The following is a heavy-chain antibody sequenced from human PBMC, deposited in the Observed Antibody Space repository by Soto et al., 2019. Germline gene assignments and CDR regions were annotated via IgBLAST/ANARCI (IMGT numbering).Heavy chain of an antibody. J-gene: IGHJ5*02. CDR2: IYHGGST. Sequence: SETLSLTCAVSGYSISSGYYWGWLRQPPGKGLEWIGSIYHGGSTYYNPSLNSRVTISVDKSKNQFSLKLNSVTAADTAVYYCARVRQGCSSTSCYFDPRGQGTLVTVSS. D-gene: IGHD2-2*01. V-gene: IGHV4-38-2*01. CDR3: ARVRQGCSSTSCYFDP. CDR1: GYSISSGYY.